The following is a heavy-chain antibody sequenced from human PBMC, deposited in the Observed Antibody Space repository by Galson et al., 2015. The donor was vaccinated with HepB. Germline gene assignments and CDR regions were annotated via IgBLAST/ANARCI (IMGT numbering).Heavy chain of an antibody. CDR3: AKDQGQSGSYRDAFDI. CDR1: GFTFSSYA. V-gene: IGHV3-23*01. D-gene: IGHD1-26*01. CDR2: ISGSGGST. J-gene: IGHJ3*02. Sequence: SLRLSCAASGFTFSSYAMSWVRQAPGKGLEWVSAISGSGGSTYYADSVKGRFTISRDNSKNTLYLQMNSLRAEDTAVYYCAKDQGQSGSYRDAFDIWGQGTMVTVSS.